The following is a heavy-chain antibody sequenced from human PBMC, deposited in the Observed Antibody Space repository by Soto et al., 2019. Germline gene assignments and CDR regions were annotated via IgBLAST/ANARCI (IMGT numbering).Heavy chain of an antibody. V-gene: IGHV3-74*01. CDR2: INSDGSST. CDR3: ARVVVGATGGMDV. CDR1: GFTFSSYW. Sequence: EVQLVESGGGLVQPGGSLRLSCAASGFTFSSYWMHWVRQAPGKGLVWVSRINSDGSSTSYADSVKGRFTISRDNAKNKLYLQMTSLRAEDTAVYYCARVVVGATGGMDVWGQGTTVTVSS. D-gene: IGHD1-26*01. J-gene: IGHJ6*02.